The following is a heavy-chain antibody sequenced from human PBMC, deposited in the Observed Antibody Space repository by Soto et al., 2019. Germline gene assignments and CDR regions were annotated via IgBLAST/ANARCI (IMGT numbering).Heavy chain of an antibody. CDR1: GFTFSSYA. Sequence: QVQLVESGGGVVQPGRSLRLSCAASGFTFSSYAMHWVRQAPGKGLEWVAVISYDGSNEDYADSVKGRFTISRDNSKNTLFLQMNSLRAEDTAVYYCAREETGTFDCWGQGTLVTVSS. CDR2: ISYDGSNE. D-gene: IGHD1-1*01. CDR3: AREETGTFDC. J-gene: IGHJ4*02. V-gene: IGHV3-30*04.